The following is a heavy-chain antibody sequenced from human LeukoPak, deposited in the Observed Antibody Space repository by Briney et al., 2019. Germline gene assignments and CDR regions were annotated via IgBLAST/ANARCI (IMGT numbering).Heavy chain of an antibody. V-gene: IGHV1-2*02. D-gene: IGHD6-19*01. J-gene: IGHJ5*02. CDR3: ALYSSGLFDP. Sequence: ASVKVSCKASGYTFTVYYIHWARQAPGQGLEYMGWINPNSGGTNYAQKFQGRVTMTRDTSISTAYMEVSRLRSDDTAAYYCALYSSGLFDPWGQGTLVTVSS. CDR1: GYTFTVYY. CDR2: INPNSGGT.